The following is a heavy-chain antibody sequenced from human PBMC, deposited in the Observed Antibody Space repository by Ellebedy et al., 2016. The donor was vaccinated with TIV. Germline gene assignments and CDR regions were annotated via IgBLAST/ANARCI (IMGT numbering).Heavy chain of an antibody. V-gene: IGHV3-30*02. Sequence: GESLKISXAASGFTFRSYGMHWVRQAPGKGLEWVAVIWYDGSNKYYADSVKGRFTISRDNSKNTLYLQMNSLRAEDTAVYYCATVGGKDYWGQGTLVTVSS. D-gene: IGHD4-23*01. CDR3: ATVGGKDY. CDR1: GFTFRSYG. J-gene: IGHJ4*02. CDR2: IWYDGSNK.